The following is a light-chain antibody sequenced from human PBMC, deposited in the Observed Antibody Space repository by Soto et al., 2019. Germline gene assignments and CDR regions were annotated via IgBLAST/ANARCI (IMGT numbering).Light chain of an antibody. J-gene: IGLJ3*02. CDR2: GNI. Sequence: QSVLTQPPSVSGAPGQRVTISCTGTSSNIGAGYNVHWYQQLPGTAPKLLIYGNINRPSGVPDRFSGSKSGTSASLAITGLQAEDEADYYCQSYDNGLGGSGVFGGGTKLTVL. V-gene: IGLV1-40*01. CDR3: QSYDNGLGGSGV. CDR1: SSNIGAGYN.